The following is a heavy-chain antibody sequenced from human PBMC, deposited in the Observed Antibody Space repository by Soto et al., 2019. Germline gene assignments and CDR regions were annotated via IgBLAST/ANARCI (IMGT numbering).Heavy chain of an antibody. CDR3: ARDRYCSSTSCYANPNYYYGMDV. J-gene: IGHJ6*02. V-gene: IGHV3-30*03. D-gene: IGHD2-2*01. CDR1: GFTFSSYG. CDR2: ISYDGSNK. Sequence: PGGSLRLSCAASGFTFSSYGMHWVRQAPGKGLEWVAVISYDGSNKYYADSVKGRFTISRDNSKNTLYLQMNSLRAEDTAVYYCARDRYCSSTSCYANPNYYYGMDVWGQGTTVTVSS.